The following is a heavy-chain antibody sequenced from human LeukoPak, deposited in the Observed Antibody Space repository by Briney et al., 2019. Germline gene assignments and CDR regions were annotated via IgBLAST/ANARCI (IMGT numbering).Heavy chain of an antibody. D-gene: IGHD3-22*01. CDR1: GFTFSSYA. J-gene: IGHJ4*02. Sequence: GGSLRLSCAASGFTFSSYAMSWVRQAPGKGLEWVSAISGSGGSTYYADSVKGRFTISRDNSKNTLYLQMSSLRAEDTAVYYCAKGGPDSSGYLAFDYWGQGTLVTVSS. V-gene: IGHV3-23*01. CDR2: ISGSGGST. CDR3: AKGGPDSSGYLAFDY.